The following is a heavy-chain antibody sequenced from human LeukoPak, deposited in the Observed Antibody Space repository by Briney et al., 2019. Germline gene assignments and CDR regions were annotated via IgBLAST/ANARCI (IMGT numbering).Heavy chain of an antibody. D-gene: IGHD5-12*01. CDR3: AKRMVATWGLDI. Sequence: GGSLRLSCAASGFTFSSYWMHWVRQAPGKGLVWVSAISGSGGSTYYADSVKGRFTISRDNSKNTLYLQMNSLRAEDTAVYYCAKRMVATWGLDIWGQGTMVTVSS. J-gene: IGHJ3*02. CDR1: GFTFSSYW. CDR2: ISGSGGST. V-gene: IGHV3-23*01.